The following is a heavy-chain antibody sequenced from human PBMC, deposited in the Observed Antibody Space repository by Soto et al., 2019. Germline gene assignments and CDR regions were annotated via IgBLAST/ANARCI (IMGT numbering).Heavy chain of an antibody. Sequence: GGSLRLSCAASGFTFSTYAMSWVRQAPGKGLEWVSATSASSDTTYYADSVKGRFTISRDNSKNTLYLQMNSLRAEDTAVYYCAKEGSSRKFDYWGQGTLVTVSS. CDR2: TSASSDTT. CDR1: GFTFSTYA. J-gene: IGHJ4*02. D-gene: IGHD6-13*01. CDR3: AKEGSSRKFDY. V-gene: IGHV3-23*01.